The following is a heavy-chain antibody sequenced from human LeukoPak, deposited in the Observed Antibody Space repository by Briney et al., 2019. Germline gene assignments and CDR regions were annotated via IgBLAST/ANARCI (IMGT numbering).Heavy chain of an antibody. Sequence: ASVKVSCKASGYTFTSYGISWVRQGPGPGLEWMGWISAYNGNTNYAQKLQGRVTMTTDTSTSTAYMELRSLRSDDTAVYYCARDVGIFGAAYGGNWFDPWGQGTLVTVSS. CDR2: ISAYNGNT. V-gene: IGHV1-18*01. CDR1: GYTFTSYG. J-gene: IGHJ5*02. CDR3: ARDVGIFGAAYGGNWFDP. D-gene: IGHD3-3*01.